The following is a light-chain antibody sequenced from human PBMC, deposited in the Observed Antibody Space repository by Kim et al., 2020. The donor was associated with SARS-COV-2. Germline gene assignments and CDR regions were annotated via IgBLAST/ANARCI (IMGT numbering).Light chain of an antibody. CDR3: QSYDSSLSGYV. CDR2: DNT. Sequence: RVTIAWTGSSSNSGAGYAVHWYQQLPGTAPKLLIYDNTNRPSGVPDRFSGSKSGTSASLAITGLQAEDEADYYCQSYDSSLSGYVFGTGTKVTVL. J-gene: IGLJ1*01. V-gene: IGLV1-40*01. CDR1: SSNSGAGYA.